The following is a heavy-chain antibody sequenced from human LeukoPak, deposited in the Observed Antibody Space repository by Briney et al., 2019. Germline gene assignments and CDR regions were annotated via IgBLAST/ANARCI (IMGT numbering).Heavy chain of an antibody. Sequence: PGGSLRLSCAASGFTFGNAWMSWVRQAPGKGLEWVGRIKSRTDGGTTDYAAPVKGRFTISRDDSKNTLYLQMNSLKTEDTAVYCCTTSAVGSFDYWGQGTLVTVSS. D-gene: IGHD1-26*01. CDR2: IKSRTDGGTT. CDR1: GFTFGNAW. J-gene: IGHJ4*02. CDR3: TTSAVGSFDY. V-gene: IGHV3-15*01.